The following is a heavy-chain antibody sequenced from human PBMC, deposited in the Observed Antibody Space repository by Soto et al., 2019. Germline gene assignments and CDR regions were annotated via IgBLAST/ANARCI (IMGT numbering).Heavy chain of an antibody. Sequence: QVQLVQSGAEVKKPGASVKVSCKASGYTFTSYYMHWVRQAPGQGLEWMGIINPSGGSTSYAQKFQGRVTMTRDTSTSTVYMELSSLRSEDTAVYYCARDGGWCISTSCYSPTYYYYGMDVWGQGTTVTVSS. CDR2: INPSGGST. CDR1: GYTFTSYY. J-gene: IGHJ6*02. V-gene: IGHV1-46*01. CDR3: ARDGGWCISTSCYSPTYYYYGMDV. D-gene: IGHD2-2*01.